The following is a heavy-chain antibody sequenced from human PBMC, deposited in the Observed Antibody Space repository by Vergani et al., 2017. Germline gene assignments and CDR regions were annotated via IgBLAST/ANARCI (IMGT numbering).Heavy chain of an antibody. CDR3: AKDILRWAFDY. CDR1: GFTFSSYG. J-gene: IGHJ4*02. D-gene: IGHD4-23*01. V-gene: IGHV3-NL1*01. Sequence: QVQLVESGGGVVQPGGSLRLSCAASGFTFSSYGMHWVRQAPGKGLEWVSGIGGDGNTHYPDSVKGRFTISRDNSKNTLYLQMNSLRAEDTAIYYCAKDILRWAFDYWGQGTLVTVSS. CDR2: IGGDGNT.